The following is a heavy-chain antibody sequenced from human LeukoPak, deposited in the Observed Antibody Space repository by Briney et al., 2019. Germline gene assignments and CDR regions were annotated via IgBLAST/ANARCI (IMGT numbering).Heavy chain of an antibody. D-gene: IGHD4-11*01. J-gene: IGHJ4*02. Sequence: ASVKVSCKASGYTFTSYYIHWVRQAPGQGLEWMGIIDPIGGTTDYAQKFQGRVTMTRDTSTSTVYMELSSLRSEDTAVYYCARQQGLQNLNFDYWGQGTLVTVSS. CDR3: ARQQGLQNLNFDY. V-gene: IGHV1-46*01. CDR2: IDPIGGTT. CDR1: GYTFTSYY.